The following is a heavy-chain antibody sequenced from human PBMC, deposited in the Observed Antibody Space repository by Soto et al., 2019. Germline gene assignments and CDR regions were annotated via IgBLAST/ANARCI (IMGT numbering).Heavy chain of an antibody. CDR3: ASKEYKYVSSGYFY. CDR1: GYTFTNHW. J-gene: IGHJ4*02. D-gene: IGHD3-10*01. V-gene: IGHV5-51*01. Sequence: GESLKICCKTSGYTFTNHWIGWVPQMPGKGLEWMGIIYPGGSDTRYSPSFQGQVTISADTSISTAYLQWSSLKTSDTAMYYCASKEYKYVSSGYFYWGQGTQVTVSS. CDR2: IYPGGSDT.